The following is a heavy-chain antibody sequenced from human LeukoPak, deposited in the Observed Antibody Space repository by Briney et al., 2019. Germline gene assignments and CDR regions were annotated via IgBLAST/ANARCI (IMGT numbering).Heavy chain of an antibody. J-gene: IGHJ4*02. D-gene: IGHD5-18*01. CDR1: GFTFTSYA. CDR3: ARLVDTAMVTDDY. CDR2: INTNTGNP. Sequence: GGSLRLSCAASGFTFTSYAMNWVRQAPGQGLEWMGWINTNTGNPTYAQGFTGRFVFSLDTSVSTAYLQISSLKAEDTAVYYCARLVDTAMVTDDYWGQGTLVTVSS. V-gene: IGHV7-4-1*02.